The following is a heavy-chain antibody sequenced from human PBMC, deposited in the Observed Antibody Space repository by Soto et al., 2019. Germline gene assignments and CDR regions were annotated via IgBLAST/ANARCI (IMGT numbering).Heavy chain of an antibody. D-gene: IGHD1-1*01. V-gene: IGHV4-39*01. CDR3: ARQNRQLWPNFDF. CDR1: GDSITKNNYY. Sequence: QVQLQESGPGLVKPSETLSLTCTVSGDSITKNNYYWGWIRQSPGKGLEWMGSIHHSGGTYNNPSLKRRITMSADSSKNQLSLSLTSVTAADTAVYYCARQNRQLWPNFDFWGQGTLVAVSS. CDR2: IHHSGGT. J-gene: IGHJ4*02.